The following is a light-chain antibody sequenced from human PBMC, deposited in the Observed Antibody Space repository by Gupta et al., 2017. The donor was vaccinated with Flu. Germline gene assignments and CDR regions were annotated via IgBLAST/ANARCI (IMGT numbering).Light chain of an antibody. CDR2: SYH. CDR3: ASWDDTMNGQVI. CDR1: RSNVGGHP. Sequence: QSVLTQPPSASGAPGQRITISCSGSRSNVGGHPVSWFQQFPGAAPKLLIYSYHLRPSGVPERFSGSRSGTSASLAISGLQSEDEADYYCASWDDTMNGQVIFGGGTRLTVL. J-gene: IGLJ2*01. V-gene: IGLV1-44*01.